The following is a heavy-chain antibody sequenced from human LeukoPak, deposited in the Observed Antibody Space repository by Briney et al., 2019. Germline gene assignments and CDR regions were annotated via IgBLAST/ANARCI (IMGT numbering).Heavy chain of an antibody. CDR1: GGSISSSNW. V-gene: IGHV4-4*02. CDR3: ARDRKAMVPYGMDV. J-gene: IGHJ6*02. CDR2: IYHSGST. Sequence: SETLSLTRAVSGGSISSSNWWSWVRQPPGKGLEWIGEIYHSGSTNYNPSLKSRVTISVDKSKNQFSLKLSSVTAADTAVYYCARDRKAMVPYGMDVWGQGTTVTVSS. D-gene: IGHD5-18*01.